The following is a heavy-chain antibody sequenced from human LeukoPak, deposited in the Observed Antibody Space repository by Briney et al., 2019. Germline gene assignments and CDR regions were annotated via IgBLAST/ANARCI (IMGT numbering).Heavy chain of an antibody. CDR1: RFTFSSYS. V-gene: IGHV3-48*01. J-gene: IGHJ4*02. Sequence: GGSLRLPCAASRFTFSSYSMNWVRQAPGKGLEWVSYISSSSSTIYYADSVKGRFTISRDNAKNSLYLQMNSLRAEDTAVYYCAKVYYDYVWGSYRPYYFDYWGQGTLVTVSS. CDR3: AKVYYDYVWGSYRPYYFDY. CDR2: ISSSSSTI. D-gene: IGHD3-16*02.